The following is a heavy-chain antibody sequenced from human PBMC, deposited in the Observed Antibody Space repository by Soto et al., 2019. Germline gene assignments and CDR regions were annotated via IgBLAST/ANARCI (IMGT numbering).Heavy chain of an antibody. CDR3: AREGYYDFWSGYYTDYYYYGMDV. J-gene: IGHJ6*02. Sequence: GGSLRLSCAASGFTFSSYWMHWVRQAPGKGLVWVSRINSDGSSTSYADSVKGRFTISRDNAKNTLYLQMNSLRAEDTAVYYCAREGYYDFWSGYYTDYYYYGMDVWGQGTTVTVSS. V-gene: IGHV3-74*01. CDR1: GFTFSSYW. D-gene: IGHD3-3*01. CDR2: INSDGSST.